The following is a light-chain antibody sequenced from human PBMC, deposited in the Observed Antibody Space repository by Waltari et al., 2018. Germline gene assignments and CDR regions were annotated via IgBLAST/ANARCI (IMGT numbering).Light chain of an antibody. CDR3: QHYYTSSWT. CDR2: DVS. Sequence: IQMTQSPSTLSASVGDRVTITCRASQGIGRKLAWYRQKPGKAPNLLIYDVSSFESGVPSRFTGSGSGTEFTLTISNLQPDDFATYYCQHYYTSSWTFGQGTKVEIK. V-gene: IGKV1-5*01. J-gene: IGKJ1*01. CDR1: QGIGRK.